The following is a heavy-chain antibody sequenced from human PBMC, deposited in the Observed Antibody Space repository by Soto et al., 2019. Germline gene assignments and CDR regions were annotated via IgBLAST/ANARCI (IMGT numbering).Heavy chain of an antibody. CDR1: GYTLTDHG. D-gene: IGHD2-2*01. V-gene: IGHV1-18*04. CDR2: NNVQNAIT. J-gene: IGHJ5*02. Sequence: ASVKVSCKASGYTLTDHGMSWVRPASGQGLQWMRWNNVQNAITRYGEKVPGRVTMTTDISRTVYMELTGVAFDETAVYYCARDWTSPACVSSSRPRRGWIGPWGPGTLVTVSS. CDR3: ARDWTSPACVSSSRPRRGWIGP.